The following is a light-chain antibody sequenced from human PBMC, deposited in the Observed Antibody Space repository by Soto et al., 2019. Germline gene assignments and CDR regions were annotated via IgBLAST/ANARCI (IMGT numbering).Light chain of an antibody. CDR1: ESVSYSF. CDR3: QHFFNSLTWT. Sequence: EIELTQSPATMSLSPGQRATLSCGASESVSYSFVGWFQVKGGLAPRLLIHDASTRASGIPDRFSGGGSGTDFTLTISRLEPEDFAVYYCQHFFNSLTWTFGQGTKVDI. V-gene: IGKV3D-20*01. CDR2: DAS. J-gene: IGKJ1*01.